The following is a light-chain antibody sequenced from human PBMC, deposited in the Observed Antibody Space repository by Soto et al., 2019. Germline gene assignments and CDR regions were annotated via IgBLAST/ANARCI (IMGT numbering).Light chain of an antibody. V-gene: IGKV3-11*01. CDR3: QQRSNWPPEFT. CDR2: DAS. J-gene: IGKJ3*01. CDR1: QSVSSY. Sequence: EIVLTQSPATLSLSPGERATLSCRASQSVSSYLAWYQQKPGQAPRLLMYDASNRATGIPARFSGSGSGTDFALPISSLEPEDFAVYYCQQRSNWPPEFTFGPGTKVDIK.